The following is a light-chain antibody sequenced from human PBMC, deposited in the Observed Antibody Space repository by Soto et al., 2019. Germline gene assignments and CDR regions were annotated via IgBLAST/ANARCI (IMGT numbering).Light chain of an antibody. Sequence: EIVLTHSPGTLSLSPGEGATLSCRASQSISRNYLAWYQQKPGQAPRLLIYGASSRAAGIPDRFSGSGSGTDFTLTISRLEPEDLAVYYCHQYGSSPQAFGQGTKVDIK. V-gene: IGKV3-20*01. CDR1: QSISRNY. J-gene: IGKJ1*01. CDR3: HQYGSSPQA. CDR2: GAS.